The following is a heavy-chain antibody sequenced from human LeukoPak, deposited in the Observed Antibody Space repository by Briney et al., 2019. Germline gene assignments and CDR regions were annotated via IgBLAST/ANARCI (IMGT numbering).Heavy chain of an antibody. CDR2: IIPILGVA. V-gene: IGHV1-69*04. J-gene: IGHJ6*02. CDR1: GGTFSSYT. CDR3: ARDIVVVVAASHYYYYGMDV. D-gene: IGHD2-15*01. Sequence: SVKVSCKASGGTFSSYTISWVRQAPGQGLEWMGRIIPILGVANYAQKFQGRVTITADKSTSTAYMELSSLRSEDTAVYYCARDIVVVVAASHYYYYGMDVWGQGTTVTVSS.